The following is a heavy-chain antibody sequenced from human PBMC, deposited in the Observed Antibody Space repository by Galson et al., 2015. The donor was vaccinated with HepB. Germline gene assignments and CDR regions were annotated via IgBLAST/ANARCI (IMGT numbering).Heavy chain of an antibody. V-gene: IGHV3-48*03. CDR3: AREIWPDYYDSSGYYSFDY. CDR1: GFTFSNYE. D-gene: IGHD3-22*01. Sequence: SLRLSCAASGFTFSNYEMNWVRQAPGKGLEWVSYISSSGSTIYYADSVKGRFTISRDSAKNSLYLQMNSLRAEDTAVYYCAREIWPDYYDSSGYYSFDYWGQGTLVTVSS. CDR2: ISSSGSTI. J-gene: IGHJ4*02.